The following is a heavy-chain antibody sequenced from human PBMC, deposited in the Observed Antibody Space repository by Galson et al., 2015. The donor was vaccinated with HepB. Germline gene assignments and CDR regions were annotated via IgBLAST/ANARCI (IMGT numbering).Heavy chain of an antibody. CDR2: ISSSSSTI. CDR3: ARDYCSGGSCYPLDY. V-gene: IGHV3-48*02. CDR1: GFTFSSYS. J-gene: IGHJ4*02. Sequence: SLRLSCAASGFTFSSYSMNWVRQAPGKGLEWVSYISSSSSTIYYADSVKGRFTISRDNAKNSLCLQMNSLRDEDTAVYYCARDYCSGGSCYPLDYWGQGTLVTVSS. D-gene: IGHD2-15*01.